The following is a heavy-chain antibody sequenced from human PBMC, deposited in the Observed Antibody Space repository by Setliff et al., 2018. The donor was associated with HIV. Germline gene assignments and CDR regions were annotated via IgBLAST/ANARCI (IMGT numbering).Heavy chain of an antibody. D-gene: IGHD3-10*01. CDR1: GDSISSYY. J-gene: IGHJ4*02. CDR2: IYASGTT. Sequence: PSETLSLTCSVSGDSISSYYWSWIRQRPGKGLEWIGFIYASGTTNYNPSLKSRVTISLDTSKNQFSLKLTSVTAADTAVYYCARDTSGGYWGQGTLVTVSS. CDR3: ARDTSGGY. V-gene: IGHV4-59*01.